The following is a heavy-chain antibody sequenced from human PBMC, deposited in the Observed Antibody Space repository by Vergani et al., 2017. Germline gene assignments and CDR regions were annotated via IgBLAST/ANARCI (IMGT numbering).Heavy chain of an antibody. J-gene: IGHJ4*02. CDR2: IQFDGSNQ. D-gene: IGHD3-16*01. CDR1: GFTLSNYD. CDR3: AKHFRGWGIDY. Sequence: QVQLVESGGGVVQRGGSLRLSCATSGFTLSNYDMQWIRQGPGKGLEFVAFIQFDGSNQYYADSVKGRFTLSRDFSKNTLYLQMNSLRPDDTATYDCAKHFRGWGIDYWGQGTQVIVSS. V-gene: IGHV3-30*02.